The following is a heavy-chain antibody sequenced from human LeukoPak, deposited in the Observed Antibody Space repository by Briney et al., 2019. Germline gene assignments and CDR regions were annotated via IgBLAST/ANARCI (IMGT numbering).Heavy chain of an antibody. Sequence: GRSLRLSCAASGFTFSSYGMHWVRQAPGKGLEWVAVIWYDGSNKYYADSVKGRFTISRDNSKNTLCLQMNSLRAEDTAVYYCAREGGAVAGTFDYWGQGTLVTVSS. D-gene: IGHD6-19*01. CDR2: IWYDGSNK. J-gene: IGHJ4*02. CDR3: AREGGAVAGTFDY. V-gene: IGHV3-33*01. CDR1: GFTFSSYG.